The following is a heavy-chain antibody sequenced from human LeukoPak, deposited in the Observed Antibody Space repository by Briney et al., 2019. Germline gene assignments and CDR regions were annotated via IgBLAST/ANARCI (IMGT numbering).Heavy chain of an antibody. CDR1: GFTFSSYG. D-gene: IGHD1-26*01. CDR2: IRYDGSNK. J-gene: IGHJ4*02. CDR3: AKARYSGSYSSDY. Sequence: GGSLRLSCAASGFTFSSYGMHWVRQAPGKGLEWVAFIRYDGSNKYYADSVKGRFTISRDNSKNTLYLQMNSLRAEDTAVYYCAKARYSGSYSSDYWGQGTLVTVSS. V-gene: IGHV3-30*02.